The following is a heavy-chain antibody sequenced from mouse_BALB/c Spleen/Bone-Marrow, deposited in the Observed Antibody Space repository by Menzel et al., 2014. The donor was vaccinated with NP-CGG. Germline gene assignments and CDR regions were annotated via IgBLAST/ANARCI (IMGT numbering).Heavy chain of an antibody. Sequence: EVKLVESGGGLVKSGGSLKLSCAASGFTFSNYGMSWVRQTPEKRLEWVATISGGGSYTFYSDSVKGRFTISSDNAKNNLYLQLSSLRSEDTALYYCARHAYYDQTEVSFVYWGQGTLVTVSA. J-gene: IGHJ3*01. D-gene: IGHD2-4*01. CDR3: ARHAYYDQTEVSFVY. CDR1: GFTFSNYG. V-gene: IGHV5-9-2*01. CDR2: ISGGGSYT.